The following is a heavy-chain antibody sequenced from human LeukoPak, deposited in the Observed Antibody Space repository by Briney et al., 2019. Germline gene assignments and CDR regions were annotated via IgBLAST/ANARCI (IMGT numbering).Heavy chain of an antibody. CDR3: ARDVVITTTISKRVREYYYYFEGMDV. CDR1: GLTVSSNY. CDR2: IYSGGST. D-gene: IGHD2/OR15-2a*01. V-gene: IGHV3-66*01. J-gene: IGHJ6*02. Sequence: GGSLRLSCAASGLTVSSNYMSWVRQAPGKGLEWVSVIYSGGSTYYADSVKGRFIISRDNSKNTLYLQMNSLRAEDTAVYYCARDVVITTTISKRVREYYYYFEGMDVWGQGTTVTVSS.